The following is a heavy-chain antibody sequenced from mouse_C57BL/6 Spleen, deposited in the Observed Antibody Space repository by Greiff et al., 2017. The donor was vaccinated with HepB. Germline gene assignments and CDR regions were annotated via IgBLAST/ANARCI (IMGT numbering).Heavy chain of an antibody. CDR3: ARDRDYGSRNFDV. J-gene: IGHJ1*03. D-gene: IGHD1-1*01. CDR1: GYTFTSYW. Sequence: VQLQQPGAELVKPGASVKLSCKASGYTFTSYWMHWVKQRPGQGLEWIGMIHPNSGSTNYNEKFKSKATLTVDKSSSTAYMQLSSLTSEDSAVYYCARDRDYGSRNFDVWGTGTTVTVSS. V-gene: IGHV1-64*01. CDR2: IHPNSGST.